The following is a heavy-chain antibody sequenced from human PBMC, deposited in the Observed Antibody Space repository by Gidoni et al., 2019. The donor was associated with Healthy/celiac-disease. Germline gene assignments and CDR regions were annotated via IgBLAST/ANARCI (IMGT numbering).Heavy chain of an antibody. J-gene: IGHJ3*02. CDR3: TRESSSWSRDAFDI. CDR2: IRSTAYGGTT. Sequence: EVQPVASGGGLGQPGRSLRLTCTATGLTFGDYAMGWVRQAPGKGLEWVGCIRSTAYGGTTDYAASVKGRFTISRDHSQSIAYQQMNSLKTEDTAVYYCTRESSSWSRDAFDIWGQGTMVTVSS. V-gene: IGHV3-49*04. D-gene: IGHD6-13*01. CDR1: GLTFGDYA.